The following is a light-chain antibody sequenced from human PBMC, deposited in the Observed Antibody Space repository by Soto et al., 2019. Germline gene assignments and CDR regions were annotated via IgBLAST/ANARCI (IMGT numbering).Light chain of an antibody. Sequence: DIQMTQSPSSLSAFVGDRVTITCRASQDIIWDLGWFQQKPGKAPKRLVFAASTLERGVPSRFSGSRSGTEVTLTISSLQPEDFATYYCRQHNIYPLTFGPGTKVDIK. CDR2: AAS. CDR1: QDIIWD. V-gene: IGKV1-17*01. CDR3: RQHNIYPLT. J-gene: IGKJ3*01.